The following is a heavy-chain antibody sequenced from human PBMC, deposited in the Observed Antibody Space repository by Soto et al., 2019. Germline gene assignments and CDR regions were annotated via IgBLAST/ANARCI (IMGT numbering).Heavy chain of an antibody. CDR3: AKGLWSCYSPFDY. CDR1: GFNLWSNV. D-gene: IGHD3-3*01. Sequence: QVQMVESGGGVVHPGGSLRLSCAASGFNLWSNVMHWVRQAPGKGLEWVAITSYDGTNEYYADSVKGRFTISRDNSKNMLYLQMNSLGTQDTAMYYCAKGLWSCYSPFDYWGEGTHVTVAS. CDR2: TSYDGTNE. V-gene: IGHV3-30*18. J-gene: IGHJ4*02.